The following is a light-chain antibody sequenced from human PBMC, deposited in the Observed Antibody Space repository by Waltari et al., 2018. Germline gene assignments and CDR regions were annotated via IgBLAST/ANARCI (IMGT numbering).Light chain of an antibody. Sequence: SYELTQPPSVSVSPGQTATITCSGDKLGDKYVCWYQQKPGQSPVVVIFQDTKRPSGIPGRFSGSNSGNTATLIINGTQAMDEADYYWQAWDSSTVVFGGGTKLTVL. CDR2: QDT. J-gene: IGLJ3*02. CDR1: KLGDKY. V-gene: IGLV3-1*01. CDR3: QAWDSSTVV.